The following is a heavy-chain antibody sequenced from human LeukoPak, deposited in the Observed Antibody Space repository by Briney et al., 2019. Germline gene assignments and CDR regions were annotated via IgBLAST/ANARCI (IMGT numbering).Heavy chain of an antibody. CDR2: ISYDGSNK. V-gene: IGHV3-30*18. CDR3: AKEGDPSSGWYLLKGYFDY. J-gene: IGHJ4*02. Sequence: GGSLRLSCAASGFTFSSYGMHWVRQAPGKGLEWVAVISYDGSNKYYADSVKGRFTISRDNSKNTLYLQMNSLRAEDTAVYYCAKEGDPSSGWYLLKGYFDYWGQGTLVTVSS. D-gene: IGHD6-19*01. CDR1: GFTFSSYG.